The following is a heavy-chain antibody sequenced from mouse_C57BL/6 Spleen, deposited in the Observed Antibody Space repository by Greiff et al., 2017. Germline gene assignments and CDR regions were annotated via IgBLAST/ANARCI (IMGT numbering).Heavy chain of an antibody. Sequence: QVQLQQPGAELVRPGSSVTLSCKASGYTFTSSWMDWVKQRPGHGLAWIGNIYPSDSETHYHQRFKDPAPLTVDRSSSTAYMQLSSLTSEDSAVEYCARSPLYYFDYGGQGTTRTVSA. V-gene: IGHV1-61*01. CDR1: GYTFTSSW. CDR2: IYPSDSET. J-gene: IGHJ2*01. CDR3: ARSPLYYFDY.